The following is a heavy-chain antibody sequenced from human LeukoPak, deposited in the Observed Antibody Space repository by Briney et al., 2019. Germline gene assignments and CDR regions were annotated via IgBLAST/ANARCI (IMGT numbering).Heavy chain of an antibody. CDR2: IYYSGST. CDR3: AREAGDDSSGYYRKDAFDI. D-gene: IGHD3-22*01. J-gene: IGHJ3*02. V-gene: IGHV4-30-4*08. Sequence: SQTLSLTCTVSGGSISSGDYYWSWIRQPPGKGLEWIGYIYYSGSTYYNPSLKSRVTISVDTSKNQFSLKLSSVTAADTAVYYCAREAGDDSSGYYRKDAFDIWGQGTMVTVSS. CDR1: GGSISSGDYY.